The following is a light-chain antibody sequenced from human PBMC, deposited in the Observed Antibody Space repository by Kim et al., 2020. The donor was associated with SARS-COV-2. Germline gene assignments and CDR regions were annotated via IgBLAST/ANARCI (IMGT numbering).Light chain of an antibody. J-gene: IGKJ1*01. Sequence: SPRGRATLACRASQSVSSSYLAWYQQKPGQAPRLLIYGASSRATGIPDRFSGSGSGTDFTLTISRLEPEDFAVYYCQQYGSSPRTFGQGTKVDIK. CDR1: QSVSSSY. CDR2: GAS. V-gene: IGKV3-20*01. CDR3: QQYGSSPRT.